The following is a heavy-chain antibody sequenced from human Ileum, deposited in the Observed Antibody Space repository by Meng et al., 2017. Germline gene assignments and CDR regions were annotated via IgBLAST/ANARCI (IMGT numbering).Heavy chain of an antibody. V-gene: IGHV4-4*02. CDR3: AREWSGSYRHFDY. Sequence: LLQASGQGLCKVSGTLSLPCAVPCCSISTSDWWVGGRQPQGNELEGIREIHHSGSTNYNPSLKSRVTISVDKSKNQFSLKLNSVSAADTAVYYCAREWSGSYRHFDYWGQGTLVTVSS. J-gene: IGHJ4*02. D-gene: IGHD1-26*01. CDR2: IHHSGST. CDR1: CCSISTSDW.